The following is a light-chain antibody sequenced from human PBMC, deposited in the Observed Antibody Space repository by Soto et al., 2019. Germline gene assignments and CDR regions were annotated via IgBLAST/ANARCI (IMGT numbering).Light chain of an antibody. CDR1: SSDVAGYNY. CDR2: DVT. Sequence: QSVLTQPRSMSGSPGQSVTISCTGTSSDVAGYNYVSWYQQHPGKAPKLMIYDVTKRPSGVPDRFSGSRSGNTASLTISGLQAEDEADYYCCSYAGSYTFVFGTETKVTVL. V-gene: IGLV2-11*01. CDR3: CSYAGSYTFV. J-gene: IGLJ1*01.